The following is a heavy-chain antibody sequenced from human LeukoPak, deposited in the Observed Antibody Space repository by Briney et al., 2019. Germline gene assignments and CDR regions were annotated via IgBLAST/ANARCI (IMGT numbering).Heavy chain of an antibody. CDR2: IYYSGST. V-gene: IGHV4-59*01. D-gene: IGHD6-13*01. CDR1: GGSINSYY. J-gene: IGHJ4*02. CDR3: ARVTGYMTEDYFDY. Sequence: SETLSLTCTVSGGSINSYYWSWIRQPPGKGLEWIGYIYYSGSTNYNPSLKSRVTISVDTSKNQFSLGLSSVTAADTAVYYCARVTGYMTEDYFDYWGQGTLITVSS.